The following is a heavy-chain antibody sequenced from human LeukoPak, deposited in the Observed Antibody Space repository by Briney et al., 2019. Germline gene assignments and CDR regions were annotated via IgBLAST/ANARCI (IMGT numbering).Heavy chain of an antibody. CDR3: ARNQQLGGHSYYYCGMDV. J-gene: IGHJ6*02. D-gene: IGHD3-16*01. CDR1: GFTSIAYA. CDR2: ISGGGVTT. Sequence: GGSLRLSCVVSGFTSIAYALTWARQAPGKGLEWVSGISGGGVTTYYADSVKGRFTISRDNSKNTLYLQMNSLRADDTAIYYCARNQQLGGHSYYYCGMDVWGQGTTVTVSS. V-gene: IGHV3-23*01.